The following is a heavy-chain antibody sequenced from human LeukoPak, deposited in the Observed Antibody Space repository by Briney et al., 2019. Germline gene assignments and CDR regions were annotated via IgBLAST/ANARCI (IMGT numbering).Heavy chain of an antibody. V-gene: IGHV4-61*02. J-gene: IGHJ4*02. CDR2: IYTSGST. Sequence: SQTLSLTCTVSGGSISSGDYYWSWIRQPAGKELEWIGRIYTSGSTNYNPSLQSRVTISIDTSKNQFSLNLRSVTAADTAVYYCARMVSGGFWSGYYMDYWGQGTLATVSS. CDR1: GGSISSGDYY. D-gene: IGHD3-3*01. CDR3: ARMVSGGFWSGYYMDY.